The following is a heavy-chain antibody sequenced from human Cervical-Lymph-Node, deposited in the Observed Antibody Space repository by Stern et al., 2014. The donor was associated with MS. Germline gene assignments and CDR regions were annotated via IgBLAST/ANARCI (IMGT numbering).Heavy chain of an antibody. J-gene: IGHJ3*02. Sequence: QLQLQESGPGLVKPSQTLSLACAVSGASVGGGDWYWSWIRQPPGKGLEWLGHIYYSWTTYYKPSLKSRLIISLDTSKNQFSLNLTSVTAADTAVYYCAGAIGKYELLESFDMWGQGTMVTVSS. CDR1: GASVGGGDWY. CDR2: IYYSWTT. D-gene: IGHD1-1*01. V-gene: IGHV4-30-4*01. CDR3: AGAIGKYELLESFDM.